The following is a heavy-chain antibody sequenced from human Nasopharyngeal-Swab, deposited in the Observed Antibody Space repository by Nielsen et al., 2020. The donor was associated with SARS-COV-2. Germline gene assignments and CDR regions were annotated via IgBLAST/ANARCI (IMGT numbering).Heavy chain of an antibody. J-gene: IGHJ6*02. CDR2: ISSSGSTI. D-gene: IGHD3-22*01. V-gene: IGHV3-11*01. CDR1: GFTFSDYY. CDR3: AKALQPYYDSSGYYYYYYGMDV. Sequence: GESLKISCAASGFTFSDYYMSWIRQAPGKGLEWVSYISSSGSTIYYADSVKGRFTISRDNAKNTLYLQMNSLRAEDTAVYYCAKALQPYYDSSGYYYYYYGMDVWGQGTTVTVSS.